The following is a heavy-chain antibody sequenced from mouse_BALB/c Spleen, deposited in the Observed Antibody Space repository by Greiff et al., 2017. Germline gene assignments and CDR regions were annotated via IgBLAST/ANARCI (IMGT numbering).Heavy chain of an antibody. Sequence: EVQGVESGGGLVQPGGSLRLSCATSGFTFSDFYMEWVRQHPGKRLEWIAASRNKANGYTTEYSASVKGRFIVSRDTSQSILYLQMNALRAEDTAIYYCARDNGNYFDYWGQGTTLTVSS. V-gene: IGHV7-1*02. CDR2: SRNKANGYTT. J-gene: IGHJ2*01. D-gene: IGHD2-1*01. CDR3: ARDNGNYFDY. CDR1: GFTFSDFY.